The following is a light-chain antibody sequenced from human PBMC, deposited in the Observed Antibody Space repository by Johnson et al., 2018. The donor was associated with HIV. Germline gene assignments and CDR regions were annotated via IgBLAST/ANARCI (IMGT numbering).Light chain of an antibody. CDR3: GTWDSSLGAWV. J-gene: IGLJ1*01. Sequence: QSVLTQPPSVSAAPGQKVTISCSGSSSNIGNNYVSWYQQLPGTAPKLLIFKNKKRPSGIPNRFSGSKSGTSATLDITGLQTGDEADYYCGTWDSSLGAWVFGTGTKVTVL. CDR1: SSNIGNNY. V-gene: IGLV1-51*02. CDR2: KNK.